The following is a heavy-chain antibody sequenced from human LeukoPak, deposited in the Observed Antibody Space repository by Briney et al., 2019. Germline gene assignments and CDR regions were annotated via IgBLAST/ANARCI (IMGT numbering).Heavy chain of an antibody. CDR3: ARGGWLGKPQRVDY. V-gene: IGHV3-23*01. D-gene: IGHD6-19*01. CDR2: ISGSGGST. CDR1: GFTFSSYA. Sequence: GGSLRLSCAASGFTFSSYAMSWVRQAPGKGLEWVSVISGSGGSTYYADSVKGRFTISRDNSKNTLYLQMNSLRAEDTAVYYCARGGWLGKPQRVDYWGQGTLVTVSS. J-gene: IGHJ4*02.